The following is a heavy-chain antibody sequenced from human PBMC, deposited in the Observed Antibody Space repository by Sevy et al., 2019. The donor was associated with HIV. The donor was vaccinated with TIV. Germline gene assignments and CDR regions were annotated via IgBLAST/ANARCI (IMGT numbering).Heavy chain of an antibody. CDR2: IYSDGTT. J-gene: IGHJ4*02. CDR3: ARGKGGYGYGLNY. D-gene: IGHD5-18*01. CDR1: GFTVSANY. V-gene: IGHV3-66*01. Sequence: GGSLRLSCAVSGFTVSANYMTWVRQAPGKGLEWVSVIYSDGTTHHADSVKGRFNISRDNSNNTLYLQMNSLRAEDTAVYYCARGKGGYGYGLNYWGQGTLVTVSS.